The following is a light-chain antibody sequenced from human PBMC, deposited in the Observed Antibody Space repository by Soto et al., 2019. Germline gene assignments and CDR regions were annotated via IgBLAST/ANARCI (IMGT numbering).Light chain of an antibody. CDR3: AAWDDSLSGVL. V-gene: IGLV1-47*01. CDR2: RNN. Sequence: QAVVTQPPSASGTPGQRVTISCSGSGSNVGSNYVYWYQQVPGTAPKLLIYRNNQRPSGVPDRFSGSKSGTSASLAISGLRSEDEAAYYCAAWDDSLSGVLFGGGTKLTVL. CDR1: GSNVGSNY. J-gene: IGLJ2*01.